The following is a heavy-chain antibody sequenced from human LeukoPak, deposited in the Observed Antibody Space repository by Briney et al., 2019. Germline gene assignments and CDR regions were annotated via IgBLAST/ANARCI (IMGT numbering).Heavy chain of an antibody. CDR3: AKGGCRGTCNPLAY. CDR1: GFTFSSYA. Sequence: GGSLRLSCAASGFTFSSYAMSWFRQAPGKGLEWVSAISGSGGSTYYADSVKGRFTISRDNSKNTLYLQMNNLRAEDTAVYYCAKGGCRGTCNPLAYWGQGALVTVSP. J-gene: IGHJ4*02. V-gene: IGHV3-23*01. D-gene: IGHD2-15*01. CDR2: ISGSGGST.